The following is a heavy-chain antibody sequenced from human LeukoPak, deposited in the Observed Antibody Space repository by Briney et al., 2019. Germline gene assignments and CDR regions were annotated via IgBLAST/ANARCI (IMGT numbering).Heavy chain of an antibody. CDR3: ARDRGGNEFDY. V-gene: IGHV3-48*01. Sequence: GGSLRLSCAASGFTFSSHSMNWVRQAPGKGLEWVSYISSSSSTIYYADSVKGRFTISRDNAKNSLYLQMNSLRGEDTGVYYCARDRGGNEFDYWGQGTLVTVSS. CDR1: GFTFSSHS. J-gene: IGHJ4*02. CDR2: ISSSSSTI. D-gene: IGHD4-23*01.